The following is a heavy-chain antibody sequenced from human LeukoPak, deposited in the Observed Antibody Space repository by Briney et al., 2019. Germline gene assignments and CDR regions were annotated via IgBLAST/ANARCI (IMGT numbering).Heavy chain of an antibody. D-gene: IGHD3-16*01. CDR1: GFTFSSYA. CDR2: ISYDGSNK. V-gene: IGHV3-30-3*01. J-gene: IGHJ4*02. Sequence: GGSLRLSCAASGFTFSSYAMHWVRQAPGKGLEWVAVISYDGSNKYYADSVKGRFTISRDNSKNTLYLQMNSLRAEDTAVYYWASTSPYWGQGTLVTVSS. CDR3: ASTSPY.